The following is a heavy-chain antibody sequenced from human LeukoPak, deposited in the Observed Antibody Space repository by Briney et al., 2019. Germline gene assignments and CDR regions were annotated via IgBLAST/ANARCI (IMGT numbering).Heavy chain of an antibody. J-gene: IGHJ5*02. V-gene: IGHV4-59*01. CDR2: IYYSGST. D-gene: IGHD3-22*01. CDR1: GGSISSYY. CDR3: ARTRFGNYDSNPLRWFDP. Sequence: SETLSLTCTVSGGSISSYYWSWIRQPPRTGLELIGYIYYSGSTNYNPSLKSRVTISVDTSKNQFSLKLSSVTAADTAVYYCARTRFGNYDSNPLRWFDPWGQGTLVTVSS.